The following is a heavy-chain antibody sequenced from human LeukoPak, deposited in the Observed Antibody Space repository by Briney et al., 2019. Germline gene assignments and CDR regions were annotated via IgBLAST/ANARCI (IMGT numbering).Heavy chain of an antibody. CDR2: ITVGGRST. J-gene: IGHJ4*02. D-gene: IGHD4-23*01. CDR3: ARALGNWFFDY. Sequence: GGSLRLSCAASEFTFNNYAMTRVRPAPGKGVEWVSAITVGGRSTYYADSVKGRFTISRYNSKNTLYLQINSLRAEDAAVYYCARALGNWFFDYWGQGTLVTVSS. V-gene: IGHV3-23*01. CDR1: EFTFNNYA.